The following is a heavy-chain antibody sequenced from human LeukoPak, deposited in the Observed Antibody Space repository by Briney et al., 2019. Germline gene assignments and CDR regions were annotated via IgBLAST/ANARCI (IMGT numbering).Heavy chain of an antibody. CDR1: GFTFSSYG. Sequence: GGSLRLSCAASGFTFSSYGMHWVRQAPGKGLEWVAVIWYDGSNKYYADSVKGRFTISRDNSKNTLYLQMNSLRAEDTAVYYCARGLYDSSGYYYFPPYWGQGTLVTVSS. V-gene: IGHV3-33*01. CDR3: ARGLYDSSGYYYFPPY. D-gene: IGHD3-22*01. J-gene: IGHJ4*02. CDR2: IWYDGSNK.